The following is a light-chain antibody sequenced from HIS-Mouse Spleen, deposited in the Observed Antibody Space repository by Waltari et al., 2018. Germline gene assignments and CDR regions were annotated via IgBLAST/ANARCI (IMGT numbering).Light chain of an antibody. CDR3: SSYTSSSTLV. V-gene: IGLV2-14*03. Sequence: QSALTQPASVSGSPGPSITISCTGTISDVGGYNYVSWYQQHPGKAPKLMIYDVSNRPSGVSNRFSGSKSGNTASLTISGLQAEDEADYYCSSYTSSSTLVFGGVTKLTVL. CDR1: ISDVGGYNY. J-gene: IGLJ2*01. CDR2: DVS.